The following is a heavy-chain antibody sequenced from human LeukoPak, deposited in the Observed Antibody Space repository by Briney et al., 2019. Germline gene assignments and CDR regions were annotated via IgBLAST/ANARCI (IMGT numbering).Heavy chain of an antibody. CDR1: GFTFSGSA. Sequence: PGGSLRLSCAASGFTFSGSAMHWVRQASGKGLEWVGRIRSKANSYATAYAASVKGRFTISRDDSKNTAYLQMNSLKTEDTAVYYCTRPRIQEVWGKGTTVTVSS. CDR3: TRPRIQEV. CDR2: IRSKANSYAT. D-gene: IGHD5-18*01. J-gene: IGHJ6*04. V-gene: IGHV3-73*01.